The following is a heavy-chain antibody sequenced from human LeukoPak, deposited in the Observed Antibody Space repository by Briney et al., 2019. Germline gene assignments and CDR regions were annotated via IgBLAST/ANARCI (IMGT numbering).Heavy chain of an antibody. CDR1: GGSISSSSYS. CDR2: IYYSGST. CDR3: ARQEYYYGSGSYFGESWFDP. V-gene: IGHV4-39*07. D-gene: IGHD3-10*01. J-gene: IGHJ5*02. Sequence: PSETLSLTCSVSGGSISSSSYSWGWVRQPPGKGLEWIARIYYSGSTYYNPSLKSRVTISVDTSKNQFSLKLSSVTAADTAVYYCARQEYYYGSGSYFGESWFDPWGQGTLVTVSS.